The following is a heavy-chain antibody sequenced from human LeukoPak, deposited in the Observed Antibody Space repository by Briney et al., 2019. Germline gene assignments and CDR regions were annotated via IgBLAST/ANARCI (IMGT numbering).Heavy chain of an antibody. Sequence: GGSLRLSCAASGFTFSSYGMQWVRQAPGKGLEWVAVIWYDGSNKNHGDSVKGRFTISRDNSKNTLYLQMNSLRAEDTAVYYCARDHSSSWYYFDYWGQGTLVTVSS. J-gene: IGHJ4*02. CDR2: IWYDGSNK. V-gene: IGHV3-33*01. CDR1: GFTFSSYG. D-gene: IGHD6-13*01. CDR3: ARDHSSSWYYFDY.